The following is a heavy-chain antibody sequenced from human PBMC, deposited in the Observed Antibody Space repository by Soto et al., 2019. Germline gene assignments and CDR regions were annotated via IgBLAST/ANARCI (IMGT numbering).Heavy chain of an antibody. J-gene: IGHJ4*02. Sequence: PSETLSLTCAIYGGSFTGFYWSWLRQPPGKGLEWIGEINHSGSTSYNPSLKSRVTISVDTSKNQFSLKLSSVTAADTAVYYCATLQGDFWSGYYSYFDYWGQGTLVTVSS. CDR1: GGSFTGFY. CDR3: ATLQGDFWSGYYSYFDY. CDR2: INHSGST. V-gene: IGHV4-34*01. D-gene: IGHD3-3*01.